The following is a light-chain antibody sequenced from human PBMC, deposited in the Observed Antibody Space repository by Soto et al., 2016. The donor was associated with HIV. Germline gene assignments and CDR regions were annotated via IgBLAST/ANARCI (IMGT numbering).Light chain of an antibody. CDR3: QVWDGTSDHPV. CDR1: NIETKA. CDR2: DDG. Sequence: SYELTQSPSVSAAPGTTARISCGGNNIETKAVHWYQQKPGQAPVLVVHDDGVRPSGIPERFSGSNSGNLATLTISRVEAGDEATYFCQVWDGTSDHPVFGGGTKVTVL. J-gene: IGLJ2*01. V-gene: IGLV3-21*03.